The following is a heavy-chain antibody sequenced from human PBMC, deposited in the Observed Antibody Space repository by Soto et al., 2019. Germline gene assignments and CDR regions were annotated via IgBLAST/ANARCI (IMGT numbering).Heavy chain of an antibody. CDR3: ARSHFSQLWSRPNWFDP. J-gene: IGHJ5*02. V-gene: IGHV5-51*01. Sequence: GESLKISCKGSGYSFTSYWIGWVRQMPGKGLGWMGIIYPGDSDTRYSPSFQGQVTISADKSISTAYLQWSSLKASDTAMYYCARSHFSQLWSRPNWFDPWGQGTLVTVSS. CDR2: IYPGDSDT. CDR1: GYSFTSYW. D-gene: IGHD5-18*01.